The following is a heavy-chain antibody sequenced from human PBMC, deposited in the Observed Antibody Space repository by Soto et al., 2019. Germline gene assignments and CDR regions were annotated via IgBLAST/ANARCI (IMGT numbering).Heavy chain of an antibody. V-gene: IGHV3-21*06. CDR3: ARVSGTLERYSDLDY. D-gene: IGHD3-10*01. CDR1: GFIFSSYS. Sequence: EVQLVESGGGLVKPGGSLRLSCAASGFIFSSYSMNWVRQAPGKGLEWVSSISPRSDYIYFADSMRGRFTISRDNAQNSLYLHMNNLRAEDTAVYHCARVSGTLERYSDLDYWGQGTLDTVSS. J-gene: IGHJ4*02. CDR2: ISPRSDYI.